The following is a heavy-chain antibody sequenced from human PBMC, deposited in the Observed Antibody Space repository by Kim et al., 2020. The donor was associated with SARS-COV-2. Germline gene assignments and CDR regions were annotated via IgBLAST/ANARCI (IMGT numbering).Heavy chain of an antibody. V-gene: IGHV4-59*01. J-gene: IGHJ4*02. Sequence: PSLNSRITLSVATSKNQFSLRLRSVTAADTAVYYCARSVLSGHYEFYFDYWGQGTLVTVSS. D-gene: IGHD4-17*01. CDR3: ARSVLSGHYEFYFDY.